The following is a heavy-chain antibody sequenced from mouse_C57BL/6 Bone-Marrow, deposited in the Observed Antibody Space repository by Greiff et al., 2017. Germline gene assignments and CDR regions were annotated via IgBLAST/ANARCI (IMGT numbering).Heavy chain of an antibody. J-gene: IGHJ3*01. D-gene: IGHD1-1*01. CDR1: GYTFTSYW. CDR3: ARSRYYLAWFAY. CDR2: INPSNGGT. Sequence: QVQLQQPGTELVKPGASVKLSCKASGYTFTSYWMHWVKQRPGQGLEWIGNINPSNGGTNYNEKFKSKATLTVDKSSSTAYMHLSSLTSDDSAVYYCARSRYYLAWFAYWGQGTLVTVSA. V-gene: IGHV1-53*01.